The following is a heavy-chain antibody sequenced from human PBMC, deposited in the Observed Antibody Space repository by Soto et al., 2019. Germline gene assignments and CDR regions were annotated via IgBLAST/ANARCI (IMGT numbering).Heavy chain of an antibody. J-gene: IGHJ4*02. D-gene: IGHD3-3*01. CDR2: ISYDGRNK. CDR3: AREIERLLGY. Sequence: QVQLVESGGGVVQPGRSLRLSCAASGFTFSSYAMHWVRQAPGKGLEWVAVISYDGRNKYYEDSVKGRFTISRDNSKNMLYLQMNSLRAEDTGVYYCAREIERLLGYWGQGTLVTVSS. V-gene: IGHV3-30*04. CDR1: GFTFSSYA.